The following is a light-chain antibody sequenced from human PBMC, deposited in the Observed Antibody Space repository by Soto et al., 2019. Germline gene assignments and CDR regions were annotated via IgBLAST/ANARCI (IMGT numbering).Light chain of an antibody. CDR1: SSDVGGYNY. V-gene: IGLV2-14*01. J-gene: IGLJ1*01. CDR3: RSYTSSSTLV. CDR2: EVS. Sequence: QSALTQPASVSGSPGQSITISCTGTSSDVGGYNYVSWYQQHPGKAPKLMIYEVSNRPSGVSNRFSGSKSGNTASLTISGLQAEDEADYYCRSYTSSSTLVFXTGTKVTVL.